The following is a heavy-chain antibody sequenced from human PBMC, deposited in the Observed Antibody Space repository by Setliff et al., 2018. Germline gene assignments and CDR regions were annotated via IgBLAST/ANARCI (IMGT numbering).Heavy chain of an antibody. J-gene: IGHJ6*03. CDR2: LYYIGDT. Sequence: KPSETLSLTCTVSGDSISSISYTWGWIRQPPGKGLEWIGALYYIGDTYYDPSLKSRLTISLDTSNNQFSLRLNSMTAADTAVYYCARGITSGGYWGQRFLYLDVWGRGTTVTVSS. CDR3: ARGITSGGYWGQRFLYLDV. V-gene: IGHV4-39*07. CDR1: GDSISSISYT. D-gene: IGHD3-22*01.